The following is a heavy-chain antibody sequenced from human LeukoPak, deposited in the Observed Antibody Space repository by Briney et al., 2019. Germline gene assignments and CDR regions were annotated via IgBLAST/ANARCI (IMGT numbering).Heavy chain of an antibody. CDR2: IYYSGST. CDR3: ARVNYYDSGGYLNYGMDV. V-gene: IGHV4-59*01. CDR1: GGSISSYY. D-gene: IGHD3-22*01. J-gene: IGHJ6*02. Sequence: SETLSLTCTVSGGSISSYYWSWIREPPGKGLGWIWYIYYSGSTNYNPSLKSRVTISVDTSKNPFSLKLSSVTAADTAVYYCARVNYYDSGGYLNYGMDVWGQGTTVTVSS.